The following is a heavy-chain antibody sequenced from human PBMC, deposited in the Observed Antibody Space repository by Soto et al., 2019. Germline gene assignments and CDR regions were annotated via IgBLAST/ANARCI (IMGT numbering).Heavy chain of an antibody. V-gene: IGHV4-34*01. J-gene: IGHJ6*02. CDR1: NGSFSGSY. CDR3: ARQRLWYGMGV. CDR2: ISQSGTT. Sequence: QVQLQQWGAGLLKPSETLSLTCAVYNGSFSGSYWSWIRPPPGRGLEWIGEISQSGTTNYNPSLQSRLTISIDKSNSHFSLRLISVTAADTAVYFCARQRLWYGMGVWGQGTTVTVSS. D-gene: IGHD1-1*01.